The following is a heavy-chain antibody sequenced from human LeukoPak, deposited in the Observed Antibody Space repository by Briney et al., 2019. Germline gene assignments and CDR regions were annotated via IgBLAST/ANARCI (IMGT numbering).Heavy chain of an antibody. CDR2: VQTSGTT. CDR1: SGSINSGIYY. CDR3: ARGVSQVRGMWFDP. D-gene: IGHD3-10*01. V-gene: IGHV4-61*02. Sequence: SQTLSLTCTVSSGSINSGIYYWRWIRQPAGKRLEWIGRVQTSGTTHYNPSLKSRVTISLDTSKNQLSLQLTSVTAADTALYYCARGVSQVRGMWFDPWGQGTLVTVSS. J-gene: IGHJ5*02.